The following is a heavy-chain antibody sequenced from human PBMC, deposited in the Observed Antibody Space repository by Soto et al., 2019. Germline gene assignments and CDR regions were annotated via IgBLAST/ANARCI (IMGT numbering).Heavy chain of an antibody. Sequence: SETLSLTCAVYGGSFSGYYWSWIRQPPGKGLEWIGEINHSGSTNYNPSLKSRVTISVDTSKNQFSLKLSSVTAADTAVYYCARGLLDRDDYCYYYYGMDVWGQGTTVTVSS. CDR2: INHSGST. CDR1: GGSFSGYY. D-gene: IGHD1-1*01. CDR3: ARGLLDRDDYCYYYYGMDV. V-gene: IGHV4-34*01. J-gene: IGHJ6*02.